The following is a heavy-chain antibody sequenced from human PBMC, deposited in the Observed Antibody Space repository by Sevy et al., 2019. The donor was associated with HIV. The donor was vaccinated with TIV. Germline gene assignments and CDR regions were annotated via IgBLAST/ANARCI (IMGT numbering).Heavy chain of an antibody. CDR3: ASVRPCGGDCYFFDT. D-gene: IGHD2-21*02. Sequence: ASVTVSCKASGGTLNNYGMNWVRQAPGQGLEWMGGIIPSVGIASYAQKIKGRAAISADTLTSTLYLEVGRLRSDDTAVYFCASVRPCGGDCYFFDTWGQGTLVTVSS. CDR1: GGTLNNYG. J-gene: IGHJ4*02. CDR2: IIPSVGIA. V-gene: IGHV1-69*10.